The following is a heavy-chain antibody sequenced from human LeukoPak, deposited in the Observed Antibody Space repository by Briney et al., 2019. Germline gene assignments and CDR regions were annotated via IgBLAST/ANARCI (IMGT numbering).Heavy chain of an antibody. CDR1: GYTFTSID. CDR3: ARGYCSGGSCYSYYYYNYMDV. D-gene: IGHD2-15*01. CDR2: MNPNSGNT. V-gene: IGHV1-8*01. Sequence: GASVKVSCEASGYTFTSIDINWVRQATGQGLEWMGWMNPNSGNTGYAQKFQGRVTMTRNTSISTAYMELSSLRSEDTAVYYCARGYCSGGSCYSYYYYNYMDVWGKGTTVTVSS. J-gene: IGHJ6*03.